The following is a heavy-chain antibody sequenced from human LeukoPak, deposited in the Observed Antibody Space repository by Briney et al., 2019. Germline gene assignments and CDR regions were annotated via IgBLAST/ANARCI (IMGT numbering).Heavy chain of an antibody. CDR2: IYHSGST. CDR1: GGSISSGGYS. J-gene: IGHJ4*02. CDR3: AAMYSSSWYYFDY. D-gene: IGHD6-13*01. V-gene: IGHV4-30-2*02. Sequence: PSQTLSLTCAVSGGSISSGGYSWSWIRQPPGKGLEWIGYIYHSGSTYYNPSLKSRVTISVDTSKNQFSLKLSSVTAADTAVYYCAAMYSSSWYYFDYWGQGTLVTVSS.